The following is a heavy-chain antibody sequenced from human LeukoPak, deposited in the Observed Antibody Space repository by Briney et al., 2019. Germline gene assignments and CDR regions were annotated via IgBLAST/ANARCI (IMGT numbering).Heavy chain of an antibody. CDR2: ISYDGSNK. V-gene: IGHV3-30*18. Sequence: GGSLRLSCAASGFTFSRYGMHWVRQAPGKGLAWVAVISYDGSNKYYADSVKGRFTISRDNFKNAVYLQMNSLRAEDTAVYYCAKVFIDMVSPTHYFDYWGQGTLVTVSS. CDR3: AKVFIDMVSPTHYFDY. J-gene: IGHJ4*02. D-gene: IGHD3-10*01. CDR1: GFTFSRYG.